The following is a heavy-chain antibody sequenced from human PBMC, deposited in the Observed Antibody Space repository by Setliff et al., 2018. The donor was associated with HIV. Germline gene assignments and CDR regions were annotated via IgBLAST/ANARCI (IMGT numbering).Heavy chain of an antibody. J-gene: IGHJ4*02. CDR2: IRNDGSDK. D-gene: IGHD6-19*01. Sequence: GSLRLSCAASGFTFSSYGVHWVRQAPGKGLGWVACIRNDGSDKHYVDSVKGRFTISRDNSKNTLYLQMNSLRAEDTAVYYCAMSPYSSGLFDYWGQGTLVTVSS. CDR1: GFTFSSYG. V-gene: IGHV3-30*02. CDR3: AMSPYSSGLFDY.